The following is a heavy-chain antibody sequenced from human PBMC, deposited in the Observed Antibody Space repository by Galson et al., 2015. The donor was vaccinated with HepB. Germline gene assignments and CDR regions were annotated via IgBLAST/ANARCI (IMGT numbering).Heavy chain of an antibody. J-gene: IGHJ3*02. CDR2: IWYDGSNK. CDR3: ARDQGTGDPTDGFDI. CDR1: GFIFGTYG. Sequence: SLRLSCAVSGFIFGTYGMHWVRQAPGKGLQWVAIIWYDGSNKYYADSVKGRFTISRNNSNNTLYLHMNSLRAEDTAVYYCARDQGTGDPTDGFDIWGQGTMVTVSS. D-gene: IGHD7-27*01. V-gene: IGHV3-33*01.